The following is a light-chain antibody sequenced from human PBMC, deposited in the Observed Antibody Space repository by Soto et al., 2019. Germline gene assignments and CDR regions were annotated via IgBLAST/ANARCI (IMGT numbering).Light chain of an antibody. CDR1: QSISSS. V-gene: IGKV3-11*01. CDR2: DAS. Sequence: EIVLTQSPATLSLSPGERATLSCRASQSISSSLTWYVQKPGQAPRLLIYDASTRAAGIPARFSGSGSGTDFTLTISSLETEDFAVYYCQQRTNRPLTFGGGTKVEIK. J-gene: IGKJ4*01. CDR3: QQRTNRPLT.